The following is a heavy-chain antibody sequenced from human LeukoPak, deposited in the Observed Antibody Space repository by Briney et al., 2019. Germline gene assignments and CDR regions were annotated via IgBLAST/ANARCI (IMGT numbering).Heavy chain of an antibody. V-gene: IGHV3-11*04. CDR3: ARDRIFGVVINGSAPFDI. J-gene: IGHJ3*02. CDR2: ISSSGSTI. CDR1: GFTFSDYY. Sequence: GGSLRLSCAASGFTFSDYYMSWIRQAPGKGLEWVSYISSSGSTIYYADSVKGRFTISRDNAKNSLYLQMNSLRAEDTAVYYCARDRIFGVVINGSAPFDIWGQGTMVTVSS. D-gene: IGHD3-3*02.